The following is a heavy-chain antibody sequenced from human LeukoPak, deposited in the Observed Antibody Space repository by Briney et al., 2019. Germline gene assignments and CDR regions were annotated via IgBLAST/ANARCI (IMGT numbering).Heavy chain of an antibody. Sequence: PGGSLRLSCAASGLTFSSYAMHWVRQAPGKGLEWVAVISYDGSNKYYADSVKGRFTISRDNSKNTLYLQMNSLRAEDTAVYYCARRRSRSITMVRGAEFDYWGQGTLVTVSS. J-gene: IGHJ4*02. CDR3: ARRRSRSITMVRGAEFDY. D-gene: IGHD3-10*01. V-gene: IGHV3-30*04. CDR2: ISYDGSNK. CDR1: GLTFSSYA.